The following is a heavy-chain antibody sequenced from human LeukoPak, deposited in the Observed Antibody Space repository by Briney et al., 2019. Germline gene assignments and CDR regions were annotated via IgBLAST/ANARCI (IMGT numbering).Heavy chain of an antibody. J-gene: IGHJ4*02. Sequence: SETLSLTCAVYGGSFSGYYWSWIRQPLEKGLEWIGEINHSGSTNYNPSLKSRVTISVDTSKNQFSLKLSSVTAADTAVYYCASTDSSGYYYGYWGQGTLVTVSS. CDR2: INHSGST. CDR1: GGSFSGYY. D-gene: IGHD3-22*01. CDR3: ASTDSSGYYYGY. V-gene: IGHV4-34*01.